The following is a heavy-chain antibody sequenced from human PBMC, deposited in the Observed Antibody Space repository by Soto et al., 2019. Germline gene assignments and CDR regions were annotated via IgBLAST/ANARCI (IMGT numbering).Heavy chain of an antibody. V-gene: IGHV1-18*01. CDR3: ARDRGTYALDY. D-gene: IGHD4-17*01. Sequence: QVQLVQSGAEVKKPGASVKVSCKASGYTFTSYGISWVRQAPGQGLEWMGWISANNGNTTQAQKLQGRVTMTTAKSTSTAHMELRSLRSDDTPVYYCARDRGTYALDYWGQGTLVTVSS. J-gene: IGHJ4*02. CDR2: ISANNGNT. CDR1: GYTFTSYG.